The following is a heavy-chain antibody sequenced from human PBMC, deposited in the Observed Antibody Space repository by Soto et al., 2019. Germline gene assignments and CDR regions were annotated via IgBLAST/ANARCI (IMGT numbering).Heavy chain of an antibody. Sequence: SETLSLTCAVSGYSISSSNWWGWIRQPPGKGLEWIGYIYYSGTTYYNPSLKSRVTMSVDRSKNQFSLKLSSVTAADTAVYYCATAPGPYWGQGTLVTVSS. J-gene: IGHJ4*02. CDR1: GYSISSSNW. D-gene: IGHD2-21*02. CDR2: IYYSGTT. V-gene: IGHV4-28*01. CDR3: ATAPGPY.